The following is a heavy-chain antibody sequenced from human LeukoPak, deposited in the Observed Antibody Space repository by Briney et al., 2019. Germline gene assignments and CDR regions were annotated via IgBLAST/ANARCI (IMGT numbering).Heavy chain of an antibody. CDR3: ARGPNKSDGGNSGSAWFDP. V-gene: IGHV1-8*01. CDR1: GYTFTTYD. J-gene: IGHJ5*02. CDR2: MNPNSGNT. D-gene: IGHD4-23*01. Sequence: ASVKVSCKASGYTFTTYDINWVRQATGQGLEWMGWMNPNSGNTGYAQKFQGRVTMTRNTSISTAHMELSSLRSEDTAAYYCARGPNKSDGGNSGSAWFDPWGQGTLVTVSS.